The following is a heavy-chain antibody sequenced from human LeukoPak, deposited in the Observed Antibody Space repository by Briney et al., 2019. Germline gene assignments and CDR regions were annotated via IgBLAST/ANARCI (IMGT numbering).Heavy chain of an antibody. CDR2: INHSGST. J-gene: IGHJ6*04. CDR3: ARGDPTSTDV. Sequence: SETLSLTCAVYGGSFSGYYWSWIRQPPGKGLEWIGEINHSGSTNYNPSLKSRVTISVDTSKNQFPLKLSSVTAADTAVYYCARGDPTSTDVWGKGTTVTASS. V-gene: IGHV4-34*01. CDR1: GGSFSGYY.